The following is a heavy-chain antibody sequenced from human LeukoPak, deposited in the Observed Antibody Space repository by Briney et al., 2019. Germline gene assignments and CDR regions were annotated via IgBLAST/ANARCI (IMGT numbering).Heavy chain of an antibody. Sequence: GGSLRLSCTVSGFTVSSNSMSWVRQAPGKGLEWVSGISSRGGTTYYTDCVKGRFTISRDNSKHTLYLQMNSLRAEDTAVYYCAKDVLMIAGPFDYWGQGTLVTVSS. CDR2: ISSRGGTT. V-gene: IGHV3-23*01. CDR1: GFTVSSNS. D-gene: IGHD3-22*01. CDR3: AKDVLMIAGPFDY. J-gene: IGHJ4*02.